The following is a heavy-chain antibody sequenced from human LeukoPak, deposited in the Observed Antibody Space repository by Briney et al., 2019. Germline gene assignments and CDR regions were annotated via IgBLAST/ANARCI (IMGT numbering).Heavy chain of an antibody. J-gene: IGHJ1*01. Sequence: GASVKVSCKASGYTFTGYYMHWVRQAPGQGLEWMGRINPNSGGTNYAQKFQGRVTMTRDTSISTAYTELSRLRSDDTAVYYCAREGYSYGRRFEYFQHWGQGTLVTVSS. CDR2: INPNSGGT. V-gene: IGHV1-2*06. D-gene: IGHD5-18*01. CDR3: AREGYSYGRRFEYFQH. CDR1: GYTFTGYY.